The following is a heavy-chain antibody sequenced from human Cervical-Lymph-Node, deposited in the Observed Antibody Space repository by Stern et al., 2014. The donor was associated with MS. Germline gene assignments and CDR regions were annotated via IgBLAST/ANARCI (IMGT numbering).Heavy chain of an antibody. CDR1: GYTFTSHN. CDR3: VRDNGNWAFDY. Sequence: VQLVESGAEVKTPGASVKVSCKASGYTFTSHNMHWVRQAPGQGHEWAGIISPYGGTTHYAQKLQGRVTLTTNTSTSTVYMELSSLRSEDTAVYSCVRDNGNWAFDYWGQGSLVTVSS. D-gene: IGHD7-27*01. CDR2: ISPYGGTT. J-gene: IGHJ4*02. V-gene: IGHV1-46*03.